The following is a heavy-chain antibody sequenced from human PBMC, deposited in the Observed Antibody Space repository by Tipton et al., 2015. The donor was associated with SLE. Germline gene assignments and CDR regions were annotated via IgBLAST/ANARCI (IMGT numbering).Heavy chain of an antibody. Sequence: TLSLTCAVYGGSFSGYFWNWIRQPPGKGLEWIGEINHSGSTNYNPSLKSRVTISVDTSKNQLSLKLSSVTAADTAVYYCAGAGLVGWGQGTLVTVSS. CDR1: GGSFSGYF. CDR3: AGAGLVG. V-gene: IGHV4-34*01. J-gene: IGHJ4*02. CDR2: INHSGST. D-gene: IGHD6-19*01.